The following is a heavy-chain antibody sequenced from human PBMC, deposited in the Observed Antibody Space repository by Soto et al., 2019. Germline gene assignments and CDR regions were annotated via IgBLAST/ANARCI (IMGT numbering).Heavy chain of an antibody. J-gene: IGHJ5*02. V-gene: IGHV4-39*01. CDR3: ARQGDDFWSGYTNWFDP. Sequence: SETLSLTCTVSGGSISSSSYYWGWIRQPPGKGLEWIGSIYYSGSTYYNPSLKSRVTISVDTSKNQFSLKLSSVTAADTAVYYCARQGDDFWSGYTNWFDPWGKGTLVT. CDR1: GGSISSSSYY. D-gene: IGHD3-3*01. CDR2: IYYSGST.